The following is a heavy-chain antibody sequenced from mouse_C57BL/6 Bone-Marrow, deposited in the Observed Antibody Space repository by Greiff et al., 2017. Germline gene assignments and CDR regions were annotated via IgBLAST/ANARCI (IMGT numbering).Heavy chain of an antibody. CDR2: IYPRSGNT. Sequence: QVQLQQSGAELARPGASVKLSCKASGYTFTSYGISWVKQRTGQGLEWIGEIYPRSGNTYYNEKFKGTATLPADKASSTAYMELRSLTSEDSAVYFCAWKMRLRHDYWGQGTTLTVSS. CDR3: AWKMRLRHDY. V-gene: IGHV1-81*01. J-gene: IGHJ2*01. CDR1: GYTFTSYG. D-gene: IGHD2-4*01.